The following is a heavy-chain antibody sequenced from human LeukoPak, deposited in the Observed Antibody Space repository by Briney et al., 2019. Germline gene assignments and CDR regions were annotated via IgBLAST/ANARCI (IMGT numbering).Heavy chain of an antibody. J-gene: IGHJ4*02. CDR3: AKGRGYCTGGSCYSDY. CDR1: GFTFSNYA. Sequence: PGGSLRLSCAASGFTFSNYAMSWVRQAPGKGLEWVSTISGSAASTYYADSVKGRFTISRDNSKNTLYLQMNSLRVEDTAIYYCAKGRGYCTGGSCYSDYWGQGTLVTVSS. V-gene: IGHV3-23*01. CDR2: ISGSAAST. D-gene: IGHD2-15*01.